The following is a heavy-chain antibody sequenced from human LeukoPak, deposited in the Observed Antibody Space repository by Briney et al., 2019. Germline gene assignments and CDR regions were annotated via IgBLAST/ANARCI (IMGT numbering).Heavy chain of an antibody. D-gene: IGHD5-18*01. V-gene: IGHV3-23*01. J-gene: IGHJ3*02. Sequence: PGGSLRLSCAASRFTFTTYAMTWVRQAPGQGLEWVSTISGSGGSTDYADSVKGRFTISRDNSENTLYLQMNSLRAEDTAVYYCAESWAGYSYTYGAVFDIWGQGTMVTVSS. CDR3: AESWAGYSYTYGAVFDI. CDR1: RFTFTTYA. CDR2: ISGSGGST.